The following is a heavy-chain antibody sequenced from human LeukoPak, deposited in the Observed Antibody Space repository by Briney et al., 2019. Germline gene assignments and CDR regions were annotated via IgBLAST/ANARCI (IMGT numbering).Heavy chain of an antibody. CDR2: ISSSSYI. J-gene: IGHJ4*02. CDR3: ARAARYDFWSGYYADY. V-gene: IGHV3-21*01. Sequence: GGSLRLSCAASGFTFSSYSMNWVRQAPGKGLEWVSSISSSSYIYYADSVKGRFTISRDNAKNSLYLQMNSLRAEDTAVYYCARAARYDFWSGYYADYWGQGTLVTVSS. D-gene: IGHD3-3*01. CDR1: GFTFSSYS.